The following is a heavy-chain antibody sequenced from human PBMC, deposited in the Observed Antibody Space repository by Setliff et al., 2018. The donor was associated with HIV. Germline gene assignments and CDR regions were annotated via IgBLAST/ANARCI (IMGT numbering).Heavy chain of an antibody. J-gene: IGHJ3*02. Sequence: PSETLSLTCTVSAASISSYYWTWIRQPPGKGLEWIGYISTSGGATYNPSFKSRVTISVDTSKNHFSLKLNSVTAADTAVYYCARAFPMTTVVTQSGYGAFDIWGQGTMVTVSS. D-gene: IGHD4-17*01. CDR1: AASISSYY. CDR3: ARAFPMTTVVTQSGYGAFDI. V-gene: IGHV4-4*09. CDR2: ISTSGGA.